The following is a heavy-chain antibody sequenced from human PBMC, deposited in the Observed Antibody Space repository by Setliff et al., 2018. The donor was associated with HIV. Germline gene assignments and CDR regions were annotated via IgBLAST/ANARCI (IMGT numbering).Heavy chain of an antibody. CDR3: ATSLITVPPDAFDI. V-gene: IGHV4-39*07. CDR2: IYHNGNT. J-gene: IGHJ3*02. D-gene: IGHD4-4*01. CDR1: GGSTSSSSYY. Sequence: PSETLSLTCTVAGGSTSSSSYYWGWIRRPPGMGLEWIASIYHNGNTYYNPSLKSRVTMSVDTSKNQFSLKLSSVTAADTAVYYCATSLITVPPDAFDIWGQGTMVTVSS.